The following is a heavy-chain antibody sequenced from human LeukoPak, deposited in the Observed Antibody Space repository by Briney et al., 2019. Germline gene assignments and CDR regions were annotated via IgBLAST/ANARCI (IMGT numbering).Heavy chain of an antibody. D-gene: IGHD6-19*01. J-gene: IGHJ5*02. Sequence: GGSLRLSCAASGFTFSSYAMSWVRQAPGKGLEWVSAISGSGGSTYYADSVKGRFTISRDNSKNTLYLQMNSLRAEDTAVYYCAKDLGSSGWYVYSGWFDPWGQGTLVTVSS. CDR3: AKDLGSSGWYVYSGWFDP. V-gene: IGHV3-23*01. CDR1: GFTFSSYA. CDR2: ISGSGGST.